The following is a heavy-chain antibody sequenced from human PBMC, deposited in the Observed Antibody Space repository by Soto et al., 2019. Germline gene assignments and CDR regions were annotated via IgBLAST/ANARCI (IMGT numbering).Heavy chain of an antibody. J-gene: IGHJ5*02. Sequence: QVQLVQSGGGVVQPGRSLRLPCEASGFTFSSYSMNWVRQTPGKGLEWVAVVSYDGNRKYYADSVKGRFTITRDNAKNTLYLQMDNLRIEDTAVYYCARGLVVTAKGWFDLWGQGALFTVSP. D-gene: IGHD2-21*02. CDR2: VSYDGNRK. CDR3: ARGLVVTAKGWFDL. CDR1: GFTFSSYS. V-gene: IGHV3-30-3*01.